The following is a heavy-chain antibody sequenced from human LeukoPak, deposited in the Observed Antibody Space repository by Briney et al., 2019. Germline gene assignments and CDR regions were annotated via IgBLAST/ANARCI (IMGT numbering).Heavy chain of an antibody. V-gene: IGHV1-2*02. CDR2: INPNSGGT. J-gene: IGHJ6*02. CDR3: AREWRYYDSSSPTYMDV. D-gene: IGHD3-22*01. CDR1: GYTFTGYY. Sequence: ASVKVSCKASGYTFTGYYMHWVRQAPGQGLEWMGWINPNSGGTNYAQKFQGRVTMTRDTSISTAYMELSRLRSDDTAVYYCAREWRYYDSSSPTYMDVWGQGTTVTVSS.